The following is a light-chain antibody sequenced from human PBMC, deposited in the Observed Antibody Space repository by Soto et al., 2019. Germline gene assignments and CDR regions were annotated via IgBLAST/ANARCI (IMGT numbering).Light chain of an antibody. Sequence: QSALTQPASVSGSPGQSITISCTGTNSDVGGYNYVSWYQHHPGKAPKLMIYEVSDRPSGVSSRFSGSKSGNTASLTISGLQADDEADYYCSSYSSSSTVVFGTGTKLTVL. CDR1: NSDVGGYNY. V-gene: IGLV2-14*01. CDR3: SSYSSSSTVV. CDR2: EVS. J-gene: IGLJ1*01.